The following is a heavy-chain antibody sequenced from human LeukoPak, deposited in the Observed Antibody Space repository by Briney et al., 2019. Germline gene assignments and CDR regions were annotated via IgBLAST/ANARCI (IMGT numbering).Heavy chain of an antibody. V-gene: IGHV1-2*02. Sequence: ASVKVSCKAPGYTFTGYYMHWVRQAPGQGLEWMGWINPNSGGTNYAQKFQGRVTMTRDTSISTAYMELSRLRSDDTAVYYCARDYETDYDILTGYYHVIDYWGQGTLVTVSS. J-gene: IGHJ4*02. D-gene: IGHD3-9*01. CDR3: ARDYETDYDILTGYYHVIDY. CDR1: GYTFTGYY. CDR2: INPNSGGT.